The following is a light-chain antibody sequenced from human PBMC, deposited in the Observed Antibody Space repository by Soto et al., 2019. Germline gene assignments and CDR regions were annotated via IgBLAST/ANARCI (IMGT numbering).Light chain of an antibody. Sequence: QSVLTQPPSVSGAPGQTVTISCAGTSSNIGSNYDVHWYQHLPGTAPKLLIFGYTNRPSGVPDRFSGSKSGTSASLAITGLQSEDEAAYHCSSYAGSHTYEVFGGGTQLTVL. CDR1: SSNIGSNYD. CDR2: GYT. J-gene: IGLJ3*02. CDR3: SSYAGSHTYEV. V-gene: IGLV1-40*01.